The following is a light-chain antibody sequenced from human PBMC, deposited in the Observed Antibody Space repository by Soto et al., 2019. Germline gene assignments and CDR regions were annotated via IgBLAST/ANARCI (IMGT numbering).Light chain of an antibody. Sequence: QLVLTQSSSASASLGSSVKLTCTLTSGHSSYIIAWHQHQPGKAPRYLMKLEGSGSYTKGSGLPGRFSGSGSGADRYLTISNLQSDDEADYYCETWDSNTRVFGGGTKLTVL. CDR3: ETWDSNTRV. CDR1: SGHSSYI. V-gene: IGLV4-60*03. J-gene: IGLJ2*01. CDR2: LEGSGSY.